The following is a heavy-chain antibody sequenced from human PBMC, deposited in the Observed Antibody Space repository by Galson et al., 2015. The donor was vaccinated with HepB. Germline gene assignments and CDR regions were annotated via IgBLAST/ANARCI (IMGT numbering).Heavy chain of an antibody. J-gene: IGHJ4*02. CDR3: VTQLGYCSRSSCYDNTGFRY. D-gene: IGHD2-2*01. CDR2: IKSRTDGGTI. Sequence: SLRLSCAVYGFTFSKAWMNWVRQAPGKGLEWVGRIKSRTDGGTIDYAAPVKGRFTISRDELRNTLYLQMKSLKTEDTAVYYCVTQLGYCSRSSCYDNTGFRYWGQGTLVTVSS. V-gene: IGHV3-15*07. CDR1: GFTFSKAW.